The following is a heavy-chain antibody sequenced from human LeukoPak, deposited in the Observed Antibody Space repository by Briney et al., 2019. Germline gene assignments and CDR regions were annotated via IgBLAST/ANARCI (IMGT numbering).Heavy chain of an antibody. Sequence: GGSLRLSCAASGFTFSSYWMHWVRQAPGKGLVWVSRINSDASSTSYADSVKGRFTISRDNAKNTLYLQMNSLRAEDTAVYYCARWRILTGYSPAYWGQGTLVTVSS. CDR1: GFTFSSYW. J-gene: IGHJ4*02. D-gene: IGHD3-9*01. V-gene: IGHV3-74*01. CDR3: ARWRILTGYSPAY. CDR2: INSDASST.